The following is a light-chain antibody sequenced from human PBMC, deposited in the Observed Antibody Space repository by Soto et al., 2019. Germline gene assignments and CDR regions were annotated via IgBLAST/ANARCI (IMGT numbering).Light chain of an antibody. CDR2: GAS. V-gene: IGKV3-15*01. J-gene: IGKJ3*01. Sequence: EIVMTQSRATLSVSPGERATLSCRASQSVSSNLAWYQQKPGQAPRLLIYGASTRATGIPARFSGSGSGTEFTLPISSLQSEDFAVYYCQQYNNWPLFTFGPGTKVDIK. CDR1: QSVSSN. CDR3: QQYNNWPLFT.